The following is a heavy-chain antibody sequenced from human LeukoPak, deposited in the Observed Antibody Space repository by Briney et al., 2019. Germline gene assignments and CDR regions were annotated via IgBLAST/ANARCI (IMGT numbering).Heavy chain of an antibody. J-gene: IGHJ3*02. D-gene: IGHD1-26*01. Sequence: SETLSLTCTVSGGSISYYYWSWIRQPPGKGLEWVAYMSYNDGATYNPSLKSRVTMSLDTSRNQFSLKLISVTAADTAVYYCARFLRGATNALEIWGQGTMVTVSS. CDR1: GGSISYYY. CDR3: ARFLRGATNALEI. CDR2: MSYNDGA. V-gene: IGHV4-59*13.